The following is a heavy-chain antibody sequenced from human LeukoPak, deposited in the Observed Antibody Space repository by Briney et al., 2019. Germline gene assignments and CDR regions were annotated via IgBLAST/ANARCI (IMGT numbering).Heavy chain of an antibody. V-gene: IGHV3-7*01. CDR3: ARSGRGVDSFYFYMDV. CDR1: GFTFSSYW. J-gene: IGHJ6*03. CDR2: IKQDASER. D-gene: IGHD2-8*02. Sequence: GGSLRLSCAASGFTFSSYWMTWVRQAPGKGLEWVANIKQDASERYYVDSVKGRFTISRDNAKNSLYLQMNSLRAEDTAVYYCARSGRGVDSFYFYMDVWGKGTTVTVSS.